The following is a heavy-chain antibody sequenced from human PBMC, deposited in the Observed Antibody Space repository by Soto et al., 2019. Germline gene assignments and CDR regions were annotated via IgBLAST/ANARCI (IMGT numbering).Heavy chain of an antibody. V-gene: IGHV1-69*13. J-gene: IGHJ5*02. Sequence: SVKVSCKASGGTFSSYAISWVRQAPGQGLEWMGGIIPIFGTANYAQKFQGRVTITADESTSTAYMELSSLRSEDTAVYYCARDNDRAVAATWWFDPWGQGTLVTVSS. CDR1: GGTFSSYA. CDR3: ARDNDRAVAATWWFDP. D-gene: IGHD6-19*01. CDR2: IIPIFGTA.